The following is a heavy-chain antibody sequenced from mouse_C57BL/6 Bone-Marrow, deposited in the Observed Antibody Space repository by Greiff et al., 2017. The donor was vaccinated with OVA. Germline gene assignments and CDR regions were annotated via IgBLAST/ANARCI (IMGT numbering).Heavy chain of an antibody. Sequence: QVQLQQSGPELVKPGASVKISCKASGYAFSSSWMNWVKQRTGKGLEWIGRIYPGDGDTNYNGKFKGKATLTADKSSSTAYMQLSSLTSEDSAVYFCARGAMDYWGQGTSVTVSS. CDR1: GYAFSSSW. CDR3: ARGAMDY. V-gene: IGHV1-82*01. J-gene: IGHJ4*01. CDR2: IYPGDGDT.